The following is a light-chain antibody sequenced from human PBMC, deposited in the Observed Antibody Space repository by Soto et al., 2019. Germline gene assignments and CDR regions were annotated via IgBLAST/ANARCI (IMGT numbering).Light chain of an antibody. V-gene: IGKV1-5*03. CDR3: QQYDTYWT. CDR1: QGIGSW. Sequence: IQMTQSPSTLSASVGDRVIITSLASQGIGSWLAWYQQKPGKAPKLLIYKASTLESGVPSRFSGSGSGTDFTLTISSLQPDDFATYYCQQYDTYWTFGQGTKVEIK. CDR2: KAS. J-gene: IGKJ1*01.